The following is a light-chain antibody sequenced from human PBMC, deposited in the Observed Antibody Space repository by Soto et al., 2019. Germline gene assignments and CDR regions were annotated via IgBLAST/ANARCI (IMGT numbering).Light chain of an antibody. CDR2: EVS. J-gene: IGLJ1*01. CDR3: SSYTSSSTLGV. CDR1: SSDVGGYNY. V-gene: IGLV2-14*01. Sequence: QSVLTQPASVSGSPGQSITISCTGTSSDVGGYNYVSWYQQHPGKAPKLMIYEVSNRPSGVSNRFSGSTSGNTASLTISGLQAEDEADYYCSSYTSSSTLGVFGTGTKVTVL.